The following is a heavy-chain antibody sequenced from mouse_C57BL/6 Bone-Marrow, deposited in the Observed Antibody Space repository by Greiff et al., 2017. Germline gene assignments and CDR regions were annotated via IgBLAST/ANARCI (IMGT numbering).Heavy chain of an antibody. V-gene: IGHV6-6*01. J-gene: IGHJ1*03. Sequence: EVKLVESGGGLVQPGGSMKLSCAASGFTFSDAWMDWVRQSPEKGLEWVAEIRNKANNHATYYAESVKGRFTISRDDANSSVYLQMNSLRAEDTGIYYCTRPGYGSSYVDWYFDVWGTGTTVTVSS. CDR2: IRNKANNHAT. D-gene: IGHD1-1*01. CDR3: TRPGYGSSYVDWYFDV. CDR1: GFTFSDAW.